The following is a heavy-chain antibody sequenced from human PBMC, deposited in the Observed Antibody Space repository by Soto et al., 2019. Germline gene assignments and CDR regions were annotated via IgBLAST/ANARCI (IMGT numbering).Heavy chain of an antibody. Sequence: VQLVESVGGLVQPGGSLRLSCATSGFILSDCAMNWVRQAPGKGLEWVSYISSSSSVIDYADSVKGRFNVSRDNARNSLYLQMNSLRAEDTAVYYCARDLSWGSNWYYYMDVWGKGTTVTVSS. CDR2: ISSSSSVI. CDR3: ARDLSWGSNWYYYMDV. D-gene: IGHD7-27*01. CDR1: GFILSDCA. J-gene: IGHJ6*03. V-gene: IGHV3-48*01.